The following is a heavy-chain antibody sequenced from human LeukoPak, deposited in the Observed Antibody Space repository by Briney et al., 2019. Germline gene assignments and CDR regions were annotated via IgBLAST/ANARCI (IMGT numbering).Heavy chain of an antibody. CDR3: ASWGILSGPLFYFDY. V-gene: IGHV1-69*04. CDR1: GGTFSSYA. CDR2: IIPIRGIA. J-gene: IGHJ4*02. D-gene: IGHD2-15*01. Sequence: ASVRVSCTASGGTFSSYAMSWVRQVPGQGLEWMGRIIPIRGIANYAQTFKGRVTITADKSTSTAYMELSSLRSEDTAVYYCASWGILSGPLFYFDYWGQGTLVTVSS.